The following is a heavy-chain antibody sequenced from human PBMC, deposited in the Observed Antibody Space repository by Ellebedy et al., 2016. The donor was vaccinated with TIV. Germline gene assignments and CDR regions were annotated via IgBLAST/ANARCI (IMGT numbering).Heavy chain of an antibody. D-gene: IGHD1-1*01. CDR3: VRANDQDFDS. CDR2: IDPSGDNA. CDR1: ADTIDTHY. V-gene: IGHV1-46*02. J-gene: IGHJ4*02. Sequence: AASVKVSCKASADTIDTHYVHWVRQAPGQGLEWMGIIDPSGDNANYTQKFQGRVTMTRDTSTSTVYMELNSLRSEDTALYYWVRANDQDFDSWGQGTLVTVSS.